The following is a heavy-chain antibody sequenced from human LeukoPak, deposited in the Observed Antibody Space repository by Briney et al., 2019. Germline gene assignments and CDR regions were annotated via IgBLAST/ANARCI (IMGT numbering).Heavy chain of an antibody. Sequence: PSQTLSLTCTVSGGSISSGGYYWSWIRQPPGEGLEWIGYIYHSGSTYYNPSLKSRVTISVDRSKNQFSLKLSSVTAADTAVYYCARAYCGGDCYSQNYYMDVWGKGTTVTVSS. D-gene: IGHD2-21*01. V-gene: IGHV4-30-2*01. CDR2: IYHSGST. J-gene: IGHJ6*03. CDR1: GGSISSGGYY. CDR3: ARAYCGGDCYSQNYYMDV.